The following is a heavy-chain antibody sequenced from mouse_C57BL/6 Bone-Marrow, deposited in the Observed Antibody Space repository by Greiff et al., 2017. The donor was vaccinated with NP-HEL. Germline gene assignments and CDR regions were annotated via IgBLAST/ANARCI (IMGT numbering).Heavy chain of an antibody. Sequence: VQLQQPGAELVKPGASVKLSCKASGYTFTSYWMHWVKQRPGQGLEWIGMIHPNSGSTNYNEKFKSKATLTVAKSSSTAYMQLSSLTSEDSAVYYCAREGNYYGNWYFDVGGTGTTVTVSS. CDR3: AREGNYYGNWYFDV. CDR2: IHPNSGST. D-gene: IGHD1-1*01. CDR1: GYTFTSYW. V-gene: IGHV1-64*01. J-gene: IGHJ1*03.